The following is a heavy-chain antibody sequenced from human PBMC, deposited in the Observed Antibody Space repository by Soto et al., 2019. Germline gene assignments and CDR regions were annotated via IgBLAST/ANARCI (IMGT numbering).Heavy chain of an antibody. Sequence: SETLSLICTVSGGSITSYYWSWIRQPPGKGLEWIGYIHYSGSTNYNPSLKSRVTISVDTSKIRFSLKLSSVTAADTAVYYCARGHYDFWSGYFATIDYWGQGTLVTVSS. V-gene: IGHV4-59*08. J-gene: IGHJ4*02. CDR3: ARGHYDFWSGYFATIDY. D-gene: IGHD3-3*01. CDR1: GGSITSYY. CDR2: IHYSGST.